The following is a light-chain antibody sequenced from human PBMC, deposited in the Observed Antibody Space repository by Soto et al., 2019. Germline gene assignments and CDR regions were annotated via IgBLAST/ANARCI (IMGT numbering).Light chain of an antibody. CDR1: ISDVGGYNF. CDR3: SSYTTSIPVV. Sequence: ALTQPSAGFGSPGPSITFSCTGTISDVGGYNFVSWYQQHPGKAPKLMIYEVSSRPSGVSNRFSGSKSGNAASLTISGLQPEDEADYYCSSYTTSIPVVFRTGTKVTVL. CDR2: EVS. J-gene: IGLJ1*01. V-gene: IGLV2-14*03.